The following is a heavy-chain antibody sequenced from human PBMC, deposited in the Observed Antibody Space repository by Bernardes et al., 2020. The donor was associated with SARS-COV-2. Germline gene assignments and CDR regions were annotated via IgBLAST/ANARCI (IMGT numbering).Heavy chain of an antibody. V-gene: IGHV4-34*01. D-gene: IGHD3-3*01. CDR2: INHSGST. Sequence: SETLSLTCAVYGWSFSGYYWSWIRQPPGKGLEWIGEINHSGSTNYNPSRKSRVTIPVDTSKNQFSLKLSSVTAADTAVYYCARGRSITMLGVVIMKNGMGGWGQKTTVTVSS. CDR1: GWSFSGYY. J-gene: IGHJ6*02. CDR3: ARGRSITMLGVVIMKNGMGG.